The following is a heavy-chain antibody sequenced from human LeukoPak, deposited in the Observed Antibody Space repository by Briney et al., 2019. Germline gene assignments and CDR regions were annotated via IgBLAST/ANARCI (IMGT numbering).Heavy chain of an antibody. CDR3: ARDAAYYYGSGSYRNGIDY. CDR2: IYTSGST. Sequence: SETLSLTCTVSGGSISTYYWSWIRQPAGKGLEWIGRIYTSGSTNYNPSLKSRVTMSVDTSKNQFSLKMSSVTAADTAVYYCARDAAYYYGSGSYRNGIDYWGQGSLVTVSS. J-gene: IGHJ4*02. CDR1: GGSISTYY. D-gene: IGHD3-10*01. V-gene: IGHV4-4*07.